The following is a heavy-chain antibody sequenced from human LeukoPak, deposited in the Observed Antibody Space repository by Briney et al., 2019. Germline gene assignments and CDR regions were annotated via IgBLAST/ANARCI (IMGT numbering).Heavy chain of an antibody. CDR3: ARDRRSSGYYFTSTGMDV. CDR1: GGSISSISYY. V-gene: IGHV4-39*07. J-gene: IGHJ6*02. Sequence: SETLSLTCTISGGSISSISYYWGWIRQPPGRGLEWIGSIYYTGSTYYNPSLKSRVTVSVDTSKNQFSLKLSSVTAADTAVYYCARDRRSSGYYFTSTGMDVWGQGTTVTVSS. D-gene: IGHD3-22*01. CDR2: IYYTGST.